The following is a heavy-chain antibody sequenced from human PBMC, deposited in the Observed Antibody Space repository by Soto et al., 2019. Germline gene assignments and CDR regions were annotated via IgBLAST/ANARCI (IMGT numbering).Heavy chain of an antibody. D-gene: IGHD1-26*01. J-gene: IGHJ5*02. V-gene: IGHV3-15*07. CDR3: TTHSGSYSNWFDP. Sequence: EVQLVESGGGLVKPGGSLRLSCAASGFTFSNAWMNWVRQAPGKGLEWVGRIKSKTDGGTTDYAAPVKGRFTISRDDSKNTLYLQMNSLKTEDTAVYYCTTHSGSYSNWFDPWGQGTLVTVSS. CDR2: IKSKTDGGTT. CDR1: GFTFSNAW.